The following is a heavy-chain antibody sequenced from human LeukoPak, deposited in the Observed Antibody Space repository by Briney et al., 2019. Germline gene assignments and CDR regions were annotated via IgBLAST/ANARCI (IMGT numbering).Heavy chain of an antibody. V-gene: IGHV4-39*07. CDR1: GGSISSSYYY. D-gene: IGHD3-22*01. Sequence: KASETLSLTCTVSGGSISSSYYYWGWIRQPPGKGLEWIGSIYYSGNTYYNPSLKSRVTISVDTSKNQFSLKLSSVTAADTAVYYCATEGYYYDSSGYLNFDYWGQGTLVTVSS. CDR2: IYYSGNT. J-gene: IGHJ4*02. CDR3: ATEGYYYDSSGYLNFDY.